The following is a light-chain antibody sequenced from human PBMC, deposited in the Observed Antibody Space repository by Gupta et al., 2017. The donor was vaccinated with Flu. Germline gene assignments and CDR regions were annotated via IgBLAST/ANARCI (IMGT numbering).Light chain of an antibody. V-gene: IGKV1-5*03. CDR2: KAS. Sequence: STLSASVGDRVTITCRASESISNWLAWYQHKPGKAPKVLIYKASRLESGVPSRFSGSGSGTEFTLTISSLQPDDFATYYCQEYKNYYTWTFGQATTVEVK. CDR1: ESISNW. J-gene: IGKJ1*01. CDR3: QEYKNYYTWT.